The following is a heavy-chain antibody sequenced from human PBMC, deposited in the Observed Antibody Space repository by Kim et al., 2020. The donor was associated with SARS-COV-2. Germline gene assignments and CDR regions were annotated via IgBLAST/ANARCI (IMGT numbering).Heavy chain of an antibody. CDR3: VRYGRIYGAVH. CDR1: GFTFSDYA. Sequence: GGSLRLSCSASGFTFSDYAIHWVRRTPGKGLQCVAATTRDGDGSFYADSVKDRFTIFRDNSKNTLFLQMSGLRVEDTAIYYCVRYGRIYGAVHWGRETLVSVS. D-gene: IGHD3-16*01. V-gene: IGHV3-64D*06. J-gene: IGHJ4*02. CDR2: TTRDGDGS.